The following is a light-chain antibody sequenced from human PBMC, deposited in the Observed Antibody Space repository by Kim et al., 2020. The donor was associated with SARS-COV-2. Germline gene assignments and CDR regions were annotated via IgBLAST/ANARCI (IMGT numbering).Light chain of an antibody. J-gene: IGLJ3*02. CDR3: QVWGTSSDHPEV. V-gene: IGLV3-21*03. CDR1: NIGSQS. CDR2: DNS. Sequence: PGKTARITCGGSNIGSQSVHWYQQESGQAAVLVVYDNSVRPSGIPERFSGSNSGNTATLTISRVEAGDEADYYCQVWGTSSDHPEVFGGGTQLTVL.